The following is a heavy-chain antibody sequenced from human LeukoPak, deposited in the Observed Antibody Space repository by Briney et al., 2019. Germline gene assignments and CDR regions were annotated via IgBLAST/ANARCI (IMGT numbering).Heavy chain of an antibody. J-gene: IGHJ4*02. V-gene: IGHV4-30-4*07. CDR1: GGSISSGGYS. CDR2: IYYSGST. Sequence: SETLSLTCTVSGGSISSGGYSWSWIRQPPGKGLEWIGYIYYSGSTYYNPYLKSRVTISVDTSKNQFSLKLSSVTAADTAVYYCAREGDILTGYRVEGYFDYWGQGTLVTVSS. D-gene: IGHD3-9*01. CDR3: AREGDILTGYRVEGYFDY.